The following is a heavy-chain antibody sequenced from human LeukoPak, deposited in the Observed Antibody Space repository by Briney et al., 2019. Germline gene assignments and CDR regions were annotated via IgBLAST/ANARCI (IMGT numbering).Heavy chain of an antibody. D-gene: IGHD3-9*01. CDR3: AKGSYYDILTGYSSTRYFDL. CDR1: GFNFSIYG. J-gene: IGHJ2*01. Sequence: GGSLRLSCAASGFNFSIYGMHWVRQAPGKGLEWVTFVRYDQSATVYADSVQGRFAISRDNSKNTLYLQMNSLRAEDTAVYYCAKGSYYDILTGYSSTRYFDLWGRGTLVTVSS. CDR2: VRYDQSAT. V-gene: IGHV3-30*02.